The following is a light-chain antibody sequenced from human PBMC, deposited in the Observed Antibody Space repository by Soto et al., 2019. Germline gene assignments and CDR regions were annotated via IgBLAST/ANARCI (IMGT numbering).Light chain of an antibody. CDR3: QQYGRSPMFT. J-gene: IGKJ2*01. CDR2: GAS. V-gene: IGKV3-20*01. Sequence: EIVLTQSPGTLSLSPGERATLSCRASQSVSSNYLAWYRQKPGQAPRLLIYGASRGAAGIPDRFSGSGSGTDFTLAISGLESEDFTVYFCQQYGRSPMFTFGQGTKLEVK. CDR1: QSVSSNY.